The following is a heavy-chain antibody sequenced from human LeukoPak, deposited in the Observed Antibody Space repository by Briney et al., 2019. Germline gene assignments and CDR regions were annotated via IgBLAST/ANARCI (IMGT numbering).Heavy chain of an antibody. D-gene: IGHD3-10*01. V-gene: IGHV3-23*01. Sequence: GGSLRLSCAASGFTFSSYAMGWVRQAPGKGLEWVSGINTYGDSTYFADSVKGRFTISRDNSKDTLYLQMNSLRAEDTAIYYCAKSTLHPRDAFDIWGQGTMVTVSS. CDR2: INTYGDST. CDR3: AKSTLHPRDAFDI. J-gene: IGHJ3*02. CDR1: GFTFSSYA.